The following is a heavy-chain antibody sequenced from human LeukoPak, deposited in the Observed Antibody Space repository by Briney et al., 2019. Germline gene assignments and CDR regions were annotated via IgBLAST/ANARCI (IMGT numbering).Heavy chain of an antibody. CDR1: GFTFSSYG. CDR3: ARPSNPGGYCSSTRCYDWFDP. V-gene: IGHV3-33*01. CDR2: IWYDGSNQ. Sequence: GGSLRLSCAASGFTFSSYGMHWVRQAPGKGLEWVAVIWYDGSNQYYADSVKGRFTISRDNSQNTLYLQMNSLRVEDTAVYYCARPSNPGGYCSSTRCYDWFDPWGKGTLVTASS. J-gene: IGHJ5*02. D-gene: IGHD2-2*01.